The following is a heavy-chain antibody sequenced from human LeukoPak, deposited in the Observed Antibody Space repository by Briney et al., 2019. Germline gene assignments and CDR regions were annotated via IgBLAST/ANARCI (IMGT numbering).Heavy chain of an antibody. V-gene: IGHV4-34*01. CDR1: GGSFSGYY. J-gene: IGHJ4*02. CDR3: ARGYNGMGAVAGVFDY. CDR2: INHSGSS. Sequence: SETLSLTCAVYGGSFSGYYWSWLRQPPGKGLEWIGEINHSGSSNYNPSLKSRVTISVDTSKNQFSLKLSSVTAADTAVYYCARGYNGMGAVAGVFDYWGQGNLVTVSS. D-gene: IGHD6-19*01.